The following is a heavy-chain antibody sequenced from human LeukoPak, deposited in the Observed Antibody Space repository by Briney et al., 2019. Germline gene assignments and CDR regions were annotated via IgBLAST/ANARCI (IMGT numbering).Heavy chain of an antibody. CDR3: ARVTADRGDGYQLLNWFDP. CDR1: GGSISSYY. J-gene: IGHJ5*02. D-gene: IGHD2-2*01. CDR2: IYYSGST. Sequence: SETLSLTCTVSGGSISSYYWSWIRQPPGKGLEWIGYIYYSGSTNYNPSLKSRVTISVDTSKNQFSLKLSSVTAADTAVYYCARVTADRGDGYQLLNWFDPWGQGTLVTVSS. V-gene: IGHV4-59*01.